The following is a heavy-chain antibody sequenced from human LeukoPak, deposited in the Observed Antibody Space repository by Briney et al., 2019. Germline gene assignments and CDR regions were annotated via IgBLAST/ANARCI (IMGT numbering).Heavy chain of an antibody. V-gene: IGHV1-2*02. CDR2: INPNSGGT. CDR3: ANLGPLRILEKSPFDY. J-gene: IGHJ4*02. CDR1: GYTFTSYG. Sequence: AASVKVSCKASGYTFTSYGISWVRQAPGQGLEWMGWINPNSGGTNYAQKFQGRVTMTRDTSISTAYMELSRLRSDDTAVYYCANLGPLRILEKSPFDYWGQGTLVTVSS. D-gene: IGHD5/OR15-5a*01.